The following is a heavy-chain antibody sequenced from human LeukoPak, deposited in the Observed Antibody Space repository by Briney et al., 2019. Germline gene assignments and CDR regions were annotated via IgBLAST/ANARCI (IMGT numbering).Heavy chain of an antibody. V-gene: IGHV1-18*01. J-gene: IGHJ4*02. CDR2: ISGYNGNT. Sequence: ASVKVSCKASSYSFNRYGISWVRQAPGQGLEWMGWISGYNGNTNYAQKFLGRVPMTADTSTSTAYMELRSLTSDDTAVYYCARSGRGTYYYFDLWGQGTLVTVSS. D-gene: IGHD5-12*01. CDR1: SYSFNRYG. CDR3: ARSGRGTYYYFDL.